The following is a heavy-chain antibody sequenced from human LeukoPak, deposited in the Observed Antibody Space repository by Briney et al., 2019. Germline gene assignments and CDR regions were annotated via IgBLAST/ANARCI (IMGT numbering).Heavy chain of an antibody. Sequence: SQTLSLTCTVSGGSISSGGYYWSWIRQHPGKGLEWIGYIYYSGSTDYNPSLKSRVTISVDTSKNQFSLKLSSVTAADTAVYYCARGGGQWLFQYYFDYWGQGTLVTVSS. CDR2: IYYSGST. J-gene: IGHJ4*02. CDR3: ARGGGQWLFQYYFDY. D-gene: IGHD3-22*01. CDR1: GGSISSGGYY. V-gene: IGHV4-31*03.